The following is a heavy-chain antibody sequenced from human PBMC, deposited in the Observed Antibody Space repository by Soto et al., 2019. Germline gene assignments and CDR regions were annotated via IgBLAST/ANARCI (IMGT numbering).Heavy chain of an antibody. CDR2: IYHGGTT. V-gene: IGHV4-38-2*02. Sequence: PPETLSLTCTFSGYSISIGSYWAWIRQPPGKGPEWIASIYHGGTTFYNPSLKSRITISVDTSNNQFSLKLTSVTAADTAVYYCARVHVMVVAGSTFDYWGHGTLVPVSS. D-gene: IGHD6-19*01. CDR3: ARVHVMVVAGSTFDY. J-gene: IGHJ4*01. CDR1: GYSISIGSY.